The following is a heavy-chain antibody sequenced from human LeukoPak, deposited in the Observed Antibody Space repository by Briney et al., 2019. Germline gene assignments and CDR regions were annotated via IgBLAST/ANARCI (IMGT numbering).Heavy chain of an antibody. J-gene: IGHJ4*02. CDR3: VRDKLTGASRLDY. CDR2: IKQDGSEI. CDR1: GFTFSNYW. D-gene: IGHD7-27*01. Sequence: PGGSLRLSCAASGFTFSNYWMSWVRQAPGKELEWVANIKQDGSEIYYVDSVKGRFTISRDNAKNSLYPQMNSLRAEDTAVYYCVRDKLTGASRLDYWGQGTLLTVSS. V-gene: IGHV3-7*03.